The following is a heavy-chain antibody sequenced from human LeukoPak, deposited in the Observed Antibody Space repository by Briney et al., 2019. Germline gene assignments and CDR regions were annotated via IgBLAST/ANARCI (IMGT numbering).Heavy chain of an antibody. CDR3: ARDRSYYYDSSGSNLFDP. D-gene: IGHD3-22*01. V-gene: IGHV3-7*01. Sequence: PGESLRLSCAVSGCTFSSYWMGWVRQAPGQGLEWVANIKQDGSEKYYVDSVKGRFAISRDNAKDSLYLQMNSLRAEDTAVYHCARDRSYYYDSSGSNLFDPWGEGTLVTVSS. CDR1: GCTFSSYW. CDR2: IKQDGSEK. J-gene: IGHJ5*02.